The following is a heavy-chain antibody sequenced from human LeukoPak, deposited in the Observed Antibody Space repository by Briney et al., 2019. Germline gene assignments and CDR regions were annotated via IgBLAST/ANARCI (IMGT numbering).Heavy chain of an antibody. V-gene: IGHV1-24*01. CDR1: GYTLTELS. CDR2: FDPEDGET. Sequence: GASVTVSFKVSGYTLTELSMHWVRQAPGKGLEWMGGFDPEDGETIYAQKFQGRVTMTEDTSTDTAYMELSSLRSEDTAVYYCATIDILTGFPSVGYNYWGQGTLVTVSS. J-gene: IGHJ4*02. CDR3: ATIDILTGFPSVGYNY. D-gene: IGHD3-9*01.